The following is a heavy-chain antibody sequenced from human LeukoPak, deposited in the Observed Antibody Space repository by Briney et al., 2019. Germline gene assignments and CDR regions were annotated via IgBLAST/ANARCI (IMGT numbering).Heavy chain of an antibody. CDR1: GCSFTSYW. J-gene: IGHJ4*02. Sequence: GESLKISCKGSGCSFTSYWIGWVRQMPGKGLEGMGIIYPGDSDTRYSPSFQGQVTISADKSISTAYLQWSSLKASDTAMYYCARRAVGATQGSYYFDYWGQGTLVTVSS. V-gene: IGHV5-51*01. CDR2: IYPGDSDT. D-gene: IGHD1-26*01. CDR3: ARRAVGATQGSYYFDY.